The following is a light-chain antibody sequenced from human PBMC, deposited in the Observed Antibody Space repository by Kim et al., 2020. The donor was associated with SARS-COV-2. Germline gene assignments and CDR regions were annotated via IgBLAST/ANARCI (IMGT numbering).Light chain of an antibody. V-gene: IGKV1-39*01. CDR1: QDISRY. J-gene: IGKJ1*01. CDR2: TAS. CDR3: QQTYSAPRT. Sequence: DTQMTQSPSYLSASVGDRVTITCRASQDISRYLNWYQQKPGKSPKLLIYTASSLQSGVPSRFTGSGSETDFTLTISSLQPEDFATFYCQQTYSAPRTFGQGTKVDIK.